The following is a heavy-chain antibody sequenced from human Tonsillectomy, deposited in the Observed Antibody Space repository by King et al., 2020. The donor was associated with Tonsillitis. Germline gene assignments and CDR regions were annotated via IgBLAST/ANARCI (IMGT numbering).Heavy chain of an antibody. CDR2: IIPXFGXA. Sequence: QLVQSGAEVKKPGSSVKVSCKASGGTFSSCAISWVRQAPGQGLEWMGGIIPXFGXANXAKKXXGRVTITADESXSTAYMELSSLRSEDTAVYYCASGRTXXYXSXGYSGXXXGTLXT. V-gene: IGHV1-69*01. CDR3: ASGRTXXYXSXGYSG. J-gene: IGHJ4*02. D-gene: IGHD3-22*01. CDR1: GGTFSSCA.